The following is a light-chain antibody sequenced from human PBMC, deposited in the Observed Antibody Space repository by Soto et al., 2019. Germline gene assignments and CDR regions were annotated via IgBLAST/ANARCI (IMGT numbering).Light chain of an antibody. Sequence: QSSLTQPSSLSGSPGQSITISCTGTSSDVGAYNFVSWHQQNPGKAPKLMIYNVYDRPSGISYRFSGSKSGNTASLTISGLQGEDEADYYCSAYTVSRTYVFGTGTKVTVL. V-gene: IGLV2-14*03. CDR1: SSDVGAYNF. CDR3: SAYTVSRTYV. J-gene: IGLJ1*01. CDR2: NVY.